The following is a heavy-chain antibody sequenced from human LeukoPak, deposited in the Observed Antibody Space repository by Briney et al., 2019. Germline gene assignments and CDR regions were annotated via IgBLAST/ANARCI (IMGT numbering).Heavy chain of an antibody. V-gene: IGHV1-2*06. J-gene: IGHJ4*02. Sequence: ASVKVSCKASGHPFTDYYMHWVRQAPGQGLEWMGRINPNSGVTNYALKFQGKVTMTRDTSISTAYMELRRLRSDDTAVYYCARGGVAVAGQIDYWGQGTLVTVSS. CDR3: ARGGVAVAGQIDY. CDR1: GHPFTDYY. D-gene: IGHD2-15*01. CDR2: INPNSGVT.